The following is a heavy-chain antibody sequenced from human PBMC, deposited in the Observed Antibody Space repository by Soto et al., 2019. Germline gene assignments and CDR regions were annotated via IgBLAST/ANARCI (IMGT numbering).Heavy chain of an antibody. V-gene: IGHV4-30-4*01. CDR3: ARAVNVYSTRYQYCCMLV. J-gene: IGHJ6*02. D-gene: IGHD4-4*01. CDR1: GASISSGDYF. Sequence: PSETLSLTCTVSGASISSGDYFWSWIRQPPGKGLEWIGYIYYSGNAYYTPSLQSRVSMSVDTSKNQFSLNLSSVTVADTAVYYCARAVNVYSTRYQYCCMLVWG. CDR2: IYYSGNA.